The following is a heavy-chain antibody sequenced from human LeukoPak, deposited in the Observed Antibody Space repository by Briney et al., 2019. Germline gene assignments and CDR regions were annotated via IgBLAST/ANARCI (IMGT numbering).Heavy chain of an antibody. D-gene: IGHD5-18*01. V-gene: IGHV3-21*01. CDR2: ISSSSSYI. CDR1: GFTFSSYS. CDR3: ARGVRYSYANYFDY. Sequence: GGSLRLSCAASGFTFSSYSMNWVRQAPGKGLEWVSSISSSSSYIYYAESVKGRFTISRDNAKNSLYLQMNSLRAEDTAVYYCARGVRYSYANYFDYWGQGTLVTVSS. J-gene: IGHJ4*02.